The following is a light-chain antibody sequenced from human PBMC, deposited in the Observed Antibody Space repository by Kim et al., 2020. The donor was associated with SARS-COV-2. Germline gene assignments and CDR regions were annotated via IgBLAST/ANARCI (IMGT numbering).Light chain of an antibody. CDR2: GAS. V-gene: IGKV1-17*01. Sequence: ATGGDRVTSPCRASQDIRNDLGWYQQNPGRAPKRLIYGASSLQSGVPSRFSGSGSGTEFTLTISSVQPEDFATYFCLQHNTYPITFGQGTRLEIK. CDR3: LQHNTYPIT. CDR1: QDIRND. J-gene: IGKJ5*01.